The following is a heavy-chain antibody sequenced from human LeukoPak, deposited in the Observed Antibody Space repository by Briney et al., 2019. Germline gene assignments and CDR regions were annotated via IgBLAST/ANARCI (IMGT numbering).Heavy chain of an antibody. Sequence: SQTLSLTCAVYGGSFSDYYWTWIRQPPGKGLEWIGEINHSGSTNYNPSLKSRVTISVDTSKNQFSLKLSSVTAADTAVYYRARRRYSSSWYHGWFDPWGQGTLVTVSS. V-gene: IGHV4-34*01. D-gene: IGHD6-13*01. CDR3: ARRRYSSSWYHGWFDP. CDR1: GGSFSDYY. CDR2: INHSGST. J-gene: IGHJ5*02.